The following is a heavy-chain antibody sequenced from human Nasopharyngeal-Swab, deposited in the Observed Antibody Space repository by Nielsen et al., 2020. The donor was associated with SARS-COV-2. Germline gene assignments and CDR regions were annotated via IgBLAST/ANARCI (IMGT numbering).Heavy chain of an antibody. CDR1: GGSFSGSY. J-gene: IGHJ6*03. D-gene: IGHD2-2*01. V-gene: IGHV4-34*01. Sequence: SETLSLTCAVYGGSFSGSYWGWIRQPPGKRPEWIAEINHSGSTNYNPSLKSRVTLSVDTSMNQVSLEVSSVTAADTAVYYCARGLSGIVPAPILGLGPYYYYYYMDVWGKGTTVIVSS. CDR3: ARGLSGIVPAPILGLGPYYYYYYMDV. CDR2: INHSGST.